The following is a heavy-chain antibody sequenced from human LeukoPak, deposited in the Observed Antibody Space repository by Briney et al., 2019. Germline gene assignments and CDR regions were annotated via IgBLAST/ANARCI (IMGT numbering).Heavy chain of an antibody. CDR2: IYYSAST. J-gene: IGHJ4*02. CDR1: GGSIRSGGYY. Sequence: PSQTLSLTCSVSGGSIRSGGYYWSWIRQHPGKGLEWIGYIYYSASTHYSPSLKSRVTMSVDASKNQFSLILSSVTAADTAVYYCARDASGYAVYDYWGQGTLVTVSS. D-gene: IGHD5-12*01. V-gene: IGHV4-31*03. CDR3: ARDASGYAVYDY.